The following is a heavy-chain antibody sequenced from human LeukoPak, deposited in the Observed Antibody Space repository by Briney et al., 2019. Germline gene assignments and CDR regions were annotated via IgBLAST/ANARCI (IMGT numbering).Heavy chain of an antibody. D-gene: IGHD3-16*01. J-gene: IGHJ3*02. V-gene: IGHV1-69*04. CDR1: GGTFSSYT. CDR3: ARDTERGSGALDI. Sequence: GASVKVSCKASGGTFSSYTISWVRQAPGQGLEWMGRIIPILGIANYAQKFQGRVTITADKSTSTAYMGLSSLRSEDTAVYYCARDTERGSGALDIWGQGTMVTVSS. CDR2: IIPILGIA.